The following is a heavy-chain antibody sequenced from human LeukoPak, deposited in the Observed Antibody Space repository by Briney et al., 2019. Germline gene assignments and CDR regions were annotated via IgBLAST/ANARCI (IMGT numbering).Heavy chain of an antibody. Sequence: SETLSLTCTVSGGFISSGGYYWSWIRQLPGKGLEWLGYIYYSGSTYYNPSLKSRVTISVDTSKNQFSLRLRSVTAADTAVYYCARTSIVVVVAAPYYFDYWGQGTLVTVSS. CDR1: GGFISSGGYY. D-gene: IGHD2-15*01. CDR3: ARTSIVVVVAAPYYFDY. CDR2: IYYSGST. J-gene: IGHJ4*02. V-gene: IGHV4-31*03.